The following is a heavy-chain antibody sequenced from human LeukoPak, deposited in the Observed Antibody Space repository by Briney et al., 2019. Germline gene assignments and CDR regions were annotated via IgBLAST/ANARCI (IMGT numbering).Heavy chain of an antibody. J-gene: IGHJ4*02. Sequence: PGGSLRLSCAASGFTLSSYWMSWVRQAPGKGLEWVANIKQDGSEKYHVDSVKGRFTISRDNAKNSLYLQMNSLRAEDTAVYYCARIGYSYAYDYWGQGTLVTVSS. CDR3: ARIGYSYAYDY. D-gene: IGHD5-18*01. V-gene: IGHV3-7*04. CDR2: IKQDGSEK. CDR1: GFTLSSYW.